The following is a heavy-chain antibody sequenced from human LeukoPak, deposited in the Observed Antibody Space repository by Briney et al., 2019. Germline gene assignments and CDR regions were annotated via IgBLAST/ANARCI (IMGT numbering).Heavy chain of an antibody. CDR3: ARHRSGWLQSSFDY. Sequence: SSETLSLTCTVSAYSISSGYYWGWIRQPPGKGLEWIGSIYHSGNTYYNPSLKSRVTMSVDTSKNQFSLKLSSVTAADTAVYYCARHRSGWLQSSFDYWGQGTLVTVSS. V-gene: IGHV4-38-2*02. CDR1: AYSISSGYY. CDR2: IYHSGNT. J-gene: IGHJ4*02. D-gene: IGHD5-24*01.